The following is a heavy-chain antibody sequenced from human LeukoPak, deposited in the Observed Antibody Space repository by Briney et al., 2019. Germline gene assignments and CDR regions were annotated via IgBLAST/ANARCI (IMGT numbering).Heavy chain of an antibody. V-gene: IGHV3-30*03. CDR2: ISYDGSNK. J-gene: IGHJ4*02. Sequence: GGSLRLSCAASGFTFSSYGMHWVRQAPGKGLEWVAVISYDGSNKYYADSVKGRFTISRDNSKNTLYLQMNSLRAEDTAVYYCARATPTKDIVVVVAATPYDYWGQGTLVTVSS. CDR3: ARATPTKDIVVVVAATPYDY. CDR1: GFTFSSYG. D-gene: IGHD2-15*01.